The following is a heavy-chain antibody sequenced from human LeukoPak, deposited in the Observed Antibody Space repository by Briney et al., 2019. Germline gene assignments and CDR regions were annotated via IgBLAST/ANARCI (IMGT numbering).Heavy chain of an antibody. Sequence: GGSMRLSCAASGFTLSRYGMHWVRQAPGKGLEWVAVILYDGSNKDYADSVKGRFTISRDNSKNTLFLQMNSLRAEDTAVYYCAKGLCSGGSCGPIDYWGQGTLVTVSS. V-gene: IGHV3-33*05. CDR3: AKGLCSGGSCGPIDY. CDR2: ILYDGSNK. CDR1: GFTLSRYG. J-gene: IGHJ4*02. D-gene: IGHD2-15*01.